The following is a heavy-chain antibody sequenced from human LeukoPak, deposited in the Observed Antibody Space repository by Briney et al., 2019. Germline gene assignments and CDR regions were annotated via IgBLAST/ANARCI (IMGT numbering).Heavy chain of an antibody. CDR1: GYTFTSYA. J-gene: IGHJ4*02. CDR2: IIPIFGTA. D-gene: IGHD3-22*01. CDR3: ARDTGYYDSSGYLDY. Sequence: ASVKVSCKASGYTFTSYAISWVRQAPGQGLEWMGGIIPIFGTANYAQKFQGRVTITADESTSTAYMELSSLRSEDTAVYYCARDTGYYDSSGYLDYWGQGTLVTVSS. V-gene: IGHV1-69*13.